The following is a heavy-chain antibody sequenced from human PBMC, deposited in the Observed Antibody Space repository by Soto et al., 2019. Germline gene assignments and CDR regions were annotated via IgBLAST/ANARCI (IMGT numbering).Heavy chain of an antibody. Sequence: PGESLKISCKGSGYSFTSYWISWVRQMPGKGLEWMGRIDPSDSYTNYSPSFQGHVTISADKSISTAYLQWSSLKASDTAMYYCARVAVVTTRRFDYWGQGTLVTVS. CDR1: GYSFTSYW. D-gene: IGHD2-15*01. V-gene: IGHV5-10-1*01. CDR3: ARVAVVTTRRFDY. CDR2: IDPSDSYT. J-gene: IGHJ4*02.